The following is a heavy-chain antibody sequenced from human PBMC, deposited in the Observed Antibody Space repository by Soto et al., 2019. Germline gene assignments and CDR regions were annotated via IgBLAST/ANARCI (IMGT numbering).Heavy chain of an antibody. V-gene: IGHV4-59*08. CDR3: ASRGDTAMFNWYFDL. Sequence: QVQLQESGPGLVKPSETLSLTCTVSGGSISSYYWSWIRQPPGKGLEWIGYIYYSGSTNYNPSLKSRVPRXXDXSXXQFSLKLSSVTAADTAVYYCASRGDTAMFNWYFDLWGRGTLVTVSS. CDR2: IYYSGST. J-gene: IGHJ2*01. D-gene: IGHD5-18*01. CDR1: GGSISSYY.